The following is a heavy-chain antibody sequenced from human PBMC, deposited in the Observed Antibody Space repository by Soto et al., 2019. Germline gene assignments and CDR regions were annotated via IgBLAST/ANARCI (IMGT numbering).Heavy chain of an antibody. CDR3: AKDYYGSGSYGY. CDR1: GFTFSSYA. J-gene: IGHJ4*02. CDR2: ISGSGSST. Sequence: EVQLLESGGGLVQPGGSLRLSCAASGFTFSSYAMSWVRQAPGKGLEWVSAISGSGSSTYYADSVKGRFTISRDNSKNALYLQSHSLRDEDTAVCYCAKDYYGSGSYGYWGQGTLVTVSS. V-gene: IGHV3-23*01. D-gene: IGHD3-10*01.